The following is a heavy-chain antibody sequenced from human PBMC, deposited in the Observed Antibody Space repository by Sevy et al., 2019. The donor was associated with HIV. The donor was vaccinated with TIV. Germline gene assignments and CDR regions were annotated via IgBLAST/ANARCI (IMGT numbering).Heavy chain of an antibody. CDR3: ARPYGSGSWEAFDI. V-gene: IGHV3-21*01. J-gene: IGHJ3*02. Sequence: GGSLRLSCAASGFTFTTYTMNWVRQAPGKGLEWVSSISGSSNYIYYADSVKGRFTNSRDNAKNSLYLQMNSLRAEDTAVYYCARPYGSGSWEAFDIWGQGTMVTVSS. D-gene: IGHD3-10*01. CDR1: GFTFTTYT. CDR2: ISGSSNYI.